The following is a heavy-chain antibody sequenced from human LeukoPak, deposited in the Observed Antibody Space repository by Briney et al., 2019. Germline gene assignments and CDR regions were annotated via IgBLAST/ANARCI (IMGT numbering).Heavy chain of an antibody. V-gene: IGHV3-72*01. CDR3: ARDGYSGYGFLDV. CDR1: GFTFSDHY. D-gene: IGHD5-12*01. Sequence: EGSLRLSCAASGFTFSDHYMDWVRQALGKGLEWVGRTRNKAKSYTTEYAASVKGRFTISRDDSKNSLYLQMNSLETEDTAVYYCARDGYSGYGFLDVWGKGTTVTVSS. J-gene: IGHJ6*04. CDR2: TRNKAKSYTT.